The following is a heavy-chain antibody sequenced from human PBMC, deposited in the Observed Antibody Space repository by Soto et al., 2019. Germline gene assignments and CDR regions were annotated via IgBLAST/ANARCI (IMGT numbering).Heavy chain of an antibody. CDR3: ARALRELNGGLLGYYGMDV. CDR1: GFTFSSYG. CDR2: IWYDGSNK. V-gene: IGHV3-33*01. Sequence: QVQLVESGGGVVQPGRSLRLSCAASGFTFSSYGMHWVRQAPGKGLEWVAVIWYDGSNKYYADSVKGRFTVSRDNSKNTLYMQMNRVRSEDTAVYYCARALRELNGGLLGYYGMDVWGQGTTVTVSS. J-gene: IGHJ6*02. D-gene: IGHD2-8*01.